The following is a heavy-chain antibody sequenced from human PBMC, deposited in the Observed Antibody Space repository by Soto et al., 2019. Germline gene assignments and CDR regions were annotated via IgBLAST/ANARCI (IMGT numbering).Heavy chain of an antibody. CDR1: GFIFSDFA. CDR3: ASRTAGDSHWYFDL. J-gene: IGHJ2*01. CDR2: VSVYGGST. V-gene: IGHV3-23*01. D-gene: IGHD2-21*01. Sequence: DVQLLESGGDLVQPGESLRLSCAASGFIFSDFAMSWVRQTPGKGLEWVSAVSVYGGSTHYSDAVKGRFTISRDNSRDTLFLQMNSLRAEDTAVYYCASRTAGDSHWYFDLWGRGTLVTVSS.